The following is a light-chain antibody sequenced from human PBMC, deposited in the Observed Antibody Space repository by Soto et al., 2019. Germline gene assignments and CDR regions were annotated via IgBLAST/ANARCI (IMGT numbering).Light chain of an antibody. V-gene: IGLV2-14*03. J-gene: IGLJ2*01. CDR1: SSDVGGYNY. CDR3: SSYTSSSTYVV. Sequence: QSVLTQPASVSGSPGQSITNSCTGTSSDVGGYNYVSWYQQHPGKAPKLMIYDVINRPSGVSNRFSGSKSGNSASLTISGLQAEDEADYYCSSYTSSSTYVVFGGGTKVTVL. CDR2: DVI.